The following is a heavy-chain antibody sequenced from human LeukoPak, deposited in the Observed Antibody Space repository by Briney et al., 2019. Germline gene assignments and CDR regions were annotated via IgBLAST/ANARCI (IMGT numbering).Heavy chain of an antibody. V-gene: IGHV3-53*01. CDR1: GFTVSSNY. D-gene: IGHD3-10*01. J-gene: IGHJ5*02. CDR2: IYSGGST. Sequence: SGGSLRLSCAASGFTVSSNYMSWVRQAPGKGLEWVSIIYSGGSTYYADSVKGRFTISRDSSKNTLYLQMNSLRAEDTAVYYCARDLGFYGSGTYLRPWGQGTLVTVSS. CDR3: ARDLGFYGSGTYLRP.